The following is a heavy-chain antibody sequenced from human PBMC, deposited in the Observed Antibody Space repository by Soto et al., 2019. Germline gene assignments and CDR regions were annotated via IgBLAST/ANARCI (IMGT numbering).Heavy chain of an antibody. J-gene: IGHJ4*02. V-gene: IGHV3-72*01. CDR1: GFTFSDHY. CDR2: TRKKGNTYTT. D-gene: IGHD2-2*01. CDR3: ARSGSSSSCYDF. Sequence: GGSLRLSCAASGFTFSDHYIDWVRQDPGKGLEWVGRTRKKGNTYTTDYAASVEGRFTISRDDSKNSLYLQMDSLKSEDTAVYFCARSGSSSSCYDFWGQGTLVTVSS.